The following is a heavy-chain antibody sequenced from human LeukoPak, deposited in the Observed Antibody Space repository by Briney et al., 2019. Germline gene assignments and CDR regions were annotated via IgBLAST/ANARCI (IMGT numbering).Heavy chain of an antibody. CDR2: INHSGST. J-gene: IGHJ4*02. CDR1: GGSFSGYY. Sequence: SETLSLTCAVYGGSFSGYYWSWIRQPPGKGLEWIGEINHSGSTNYNPSLKSRVTISVDTSKNQFSLKLSSVTAADTAVYYCARGDQLLYYWGQGTLVTVSS. CDR3: ARGDQLLYY. D-gene: IGHD2-2*01. V-gene: IGHV4-34*01.